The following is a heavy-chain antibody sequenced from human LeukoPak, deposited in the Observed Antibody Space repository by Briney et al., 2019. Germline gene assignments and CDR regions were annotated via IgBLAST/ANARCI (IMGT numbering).Heavy chain of an antibody. J-gene: IGHJ4*02. CDR1: GFTFSSYS. V-gene: IGHV3-23*01. Sequence: GGSLRLSCAASGFTFSSYSMNWVRQAPGKGLEWVSAISGSGGSTYYADSVKGRFTISRDDSKNTLYLQMNSLRAEDTALYYCAREGYCSSTHCYTPFDYWGQGTLVTVSS. CDR2: ISGSGGST. CDR3: AREGYCSSTHCYTPFDY. D-gene: IGHD2-2*02.